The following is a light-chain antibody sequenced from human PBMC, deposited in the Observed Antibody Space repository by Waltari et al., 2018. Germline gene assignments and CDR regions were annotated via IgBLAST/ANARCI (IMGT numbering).Light chain of an antibody. CDR3: QQRRSWPLT. CDR2: DTS. V-gene: IGKV3-11*01. CDR1: HSVDWY. J-gene: IGKJ4*01. Sequence: EIVLTQSPATLSLSPGERATLSCRASHSVDWYLAWYQQRPGQPPRLLIYDTSNRAPGIPARFSGGGSDTDFTLTISSLEPEDFAVYYCQQRRSWPLTFGGGTKVEIE.